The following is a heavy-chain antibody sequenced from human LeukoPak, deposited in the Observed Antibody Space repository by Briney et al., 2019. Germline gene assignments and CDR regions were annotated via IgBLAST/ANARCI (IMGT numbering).Heavy chain of an antibody. V-gene: IGHV4-30-4*01. CDR2: IYYSGST. CDR1: GGSITICDYH. D-gene: IGHD2-21*01. Sequence: SETLSLTCTVSGGSITICDYHWSWIRQPPGKGLEWIGNIYYSGSTYYNPSLKSRVDISADTSKNQFSLKLTSVTAADTAVYYCVTVDVMVGRGDKSFDIWGQGTMVTVSS. CDR3: VTVDVMVGRGDKSFDI. J-gene: IGHJ3*02.